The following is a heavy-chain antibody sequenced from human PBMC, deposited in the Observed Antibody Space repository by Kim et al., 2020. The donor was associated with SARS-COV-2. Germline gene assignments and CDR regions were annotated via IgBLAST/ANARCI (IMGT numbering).Heavy chain of an antibody. D-gene: IGHD2-21*02. V-gene: IGHV3-33*01. CDR3: ARALVTPLDAFDI. CDR1: GFTFSSYG. CDR2: IWYDGSNK. Sequence: GGSLRLSCAASGFTFSSYGMHWVRQAPGKGLEWVAVIWYDGSNKYYADSVKGRFTISRDNSKNTLYLQMNSLRAEDTAVYYCARALVTPLDAFDIWGQGTMVTVSS. J-gene: IGHJ3*02.